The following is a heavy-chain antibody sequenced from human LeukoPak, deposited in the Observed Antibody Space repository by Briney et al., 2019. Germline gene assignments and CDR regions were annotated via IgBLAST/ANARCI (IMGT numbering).Heavy chain of an antibody. CDR1: GFTFGSYG. V-gene: IGHV3-30*03. CDR2: ISYDGSNK. J-gene: IGHJ4*02. D-gene: IGHD1-26*01. Sequence: GGSLRLSCAASGFTFGSYGMHWVRQAPGKGLEWVAVISYDGSNKYYADSVKGRFTISRDNAKSTLYLQMNSLTAEDTAVYYCARDGVGTTPIDYWGQGTLVSVSS. CDR3: ARDGVGTTPIDY.